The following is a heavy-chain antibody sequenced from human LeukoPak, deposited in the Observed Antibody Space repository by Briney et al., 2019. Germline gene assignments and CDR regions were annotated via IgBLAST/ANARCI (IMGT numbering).Heavy chain of an antibody. Sequence: LGGSLRLSCAASGFTFSSYGMHWVRQAPGKGLEWVAVISYDGSNKYYADSVKGRFTISRDNSKNTLYLQMNSLRAEDTAVYYCGGGAPGSGSPRFDYWGQGTLVTVSS. J-gene: IGHJ4*02. CDR3: GGGAPGSGSPRFDY. D-gene: IGHD3-10*01. V-gene: IGHV3-30*03. CDR1: GFTFSSYG. CDR2: ISYDGSNK.